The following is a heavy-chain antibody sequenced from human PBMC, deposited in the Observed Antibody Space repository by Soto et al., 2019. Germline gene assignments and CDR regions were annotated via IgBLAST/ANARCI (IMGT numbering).Heavy chain of an antibody. CDR2: VNPIVGVS. Sequence: QVQLVQSGAEVKNPGSSVNVSCTASGDTFNSYTINWVRQAPGQGLEWVGRVNPIVGVSNSAQKFHGRVTITADKSTSKAYLDLTSLKSEDTAVYYCATSYGSGSTHFDFWGQGTLVTVSS. J-gene: IGHJ4*02. D-gene: IGHD3-10*01. CDR3: ATSYGSGSTHFDF. V-gene: IGHV1-69*02. CDR1: GDTFNSYT.